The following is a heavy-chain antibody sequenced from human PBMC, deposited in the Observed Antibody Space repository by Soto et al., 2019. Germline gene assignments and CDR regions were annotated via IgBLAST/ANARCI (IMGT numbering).Heavy chain of an antibody. V-gene: IGHV4-59*01. CDR3: ARPSSSIAAFDI. Sequence: ETLSLTCIVSGGSISSYYWNWIRQAPGKGLEWIGYFYYSGITNYNPSLKSRVTISVDTSKNQFSLKLTSVTAADTAVYYCARPSSSIAAFDIWGQGTMVTVSS. J-gene: IGHJ3*02. CDR1: GGSISSYY. CDR2: FYYSGIT. D-gene: IGHD6-6*01.